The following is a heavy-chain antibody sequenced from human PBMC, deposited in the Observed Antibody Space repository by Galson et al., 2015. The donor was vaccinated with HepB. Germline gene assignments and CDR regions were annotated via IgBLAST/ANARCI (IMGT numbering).Heavy chain of an antibody. V-gene: IGHV1-18*04. CDR1: GYTFTSYG. CDR2: ISAYNGNT. CDR3: ARGDYGDTYYYGMDV. Sequence: SVKVSCKASGYTFTSYGISWVRQAPGQGLEWMGWISAYNGNTNYAQKLQGRVTMTTDTSTSTAYMELRSLRSDDTAVYYCARGDYGDTYYYGMDVWGQGTTVTVSS. J-gene: IGHJ6*02. D-gene: IGHD4-17*01.